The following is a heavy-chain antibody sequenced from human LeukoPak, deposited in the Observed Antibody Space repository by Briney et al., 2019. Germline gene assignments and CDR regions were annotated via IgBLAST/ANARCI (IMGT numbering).Heavy chain of an antibody. Sequence: RGSLRLSCATSGFIFNNYDPHWVRQAPGKGLEWLATISRDGKRQFYTDSVKGRFTISRDDSRNTLYLQMNSLRPEDTAVYYCARDRLNRAYCGNDCYSAAFDYWGQGTLVTVSS. CDR2: ISRDGKRQ. J-gene: IGHJ4*02. CDR1: GFIFNNYD. CDR3: ARDRLNRAYCGNDCYSAAFDY. D-gene: IGHD2-21*02. V-gene: IGHV3-30*03.